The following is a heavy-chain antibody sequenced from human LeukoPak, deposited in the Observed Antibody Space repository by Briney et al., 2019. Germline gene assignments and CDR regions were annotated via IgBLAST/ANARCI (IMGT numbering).Heavy chain of an antibody. CDR3: VNLGYSD. CDR1: GFSFSAAW. V-gene: IGHV3-7*01. CDR2: IKNDGSDK. J-gene: IGHJ4*02. D-gene: IGHD5-12*01. Sequence: GGSLRLSCEASGFSFSAAWMTWVHQAPGKGQEWVATIKNDGSDKYYVDSVKGRFTLSRDNAKNSVYLQMNSLRAEDTAVYYCVNLGYSDGGQGTLVIVSS.